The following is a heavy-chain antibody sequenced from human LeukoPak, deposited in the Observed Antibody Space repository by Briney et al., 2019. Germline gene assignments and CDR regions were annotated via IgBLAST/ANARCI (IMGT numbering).Heavy chain of an antibody. CDR1: GLTFSNYG. CDR2: ISSSSSYT. D-gene: IGHD6-13*01. CDR3: ARLAATLDY. Sequence: GGSLRLSCAASGLTFSNYGMSWIRQAPGKGLEWVSYISSSSSYTNYADSVKGRFTISRDNAKNSLYLQMNSLRAEDTAVYYCARLAATLDYWGQGTLVTVSS. J-gene: IGHJ4*02. V-gene: IGHV3-11*03.